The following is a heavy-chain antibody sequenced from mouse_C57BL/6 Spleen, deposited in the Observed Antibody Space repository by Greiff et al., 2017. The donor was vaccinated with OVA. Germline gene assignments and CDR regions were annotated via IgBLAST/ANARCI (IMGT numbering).Heavy chain of an antibody. Sequence: VQLQQSGPELVKPGASVKISCKASGYSFTGYYMNWVKQSPEKSLEWIGEINPSTGGTTYNQKFKAKATLTVDKSSSTAYMPLKSLTSEDSAVYDCARSEYYGSSYGYFDYWGQGTTLTVSA. V-gene: IGHV1-42*01. J-gene: IGHJ2*01. CDR3: ARSEYYGSSYGYFDY. CDR2: INPSTGGT. CDR1: GYSFTGYY. D-gene: IGHD1-1*01.